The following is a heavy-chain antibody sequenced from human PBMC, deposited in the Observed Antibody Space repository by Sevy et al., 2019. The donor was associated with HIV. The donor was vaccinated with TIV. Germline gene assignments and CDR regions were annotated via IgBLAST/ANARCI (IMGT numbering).Heavy chain of an antibody. J-gene: IGHJ4*02. Sequence: GGSLRLSCAVSGFNFNIYSMSWVRQAPGKGLEWVSTLSFGCGKINYADSVKGRFIISRDDSKNTLYLQIHSLRAEDTAVYFCAREGCTRPHDYWGQGTLVTVSS. V-gene: IGHV3-23*01. CDR2: LSFGCGKI. CDR3: AREGCTRPHDY. CDR1: GFNFNIYS. D-gene: IGHD2-8*01.